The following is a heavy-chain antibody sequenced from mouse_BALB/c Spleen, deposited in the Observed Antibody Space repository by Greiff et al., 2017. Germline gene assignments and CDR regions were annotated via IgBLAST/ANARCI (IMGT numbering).Heavy chain of an antibody. Sequence: EVMLVESGGGLVKPGGSLKLSCAASGFTFSSYAMSWVRQSPEKRLEWVAEISSGGSYTYYPDTVTGRFTISRDNAKNTLYLEMSSLRSEDTAMYYCARDNYYGSSCFDYWGQGTTLTVSS. CDR1: GFTFSSYA. D-gene: IGHD1-1*01. CDR3: ARDNYYGSSCFDY. V-gene: IGHV5-9-4*01. J-gene: IGHJ2*01. CDR2: ISSGGSYT.